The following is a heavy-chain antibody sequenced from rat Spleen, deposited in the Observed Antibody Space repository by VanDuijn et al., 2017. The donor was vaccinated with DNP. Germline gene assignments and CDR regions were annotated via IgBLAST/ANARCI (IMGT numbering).Heavy chain of an antibody. V-gene: IGHV5-7*01. J-gene: IGHJ3*01. CDR1: GLSLRSNS. CDR3: TRVAYNWFFH. CDR2: ISYEGSNT. Sequence: VQLKESGPGLVQPSQTLSLTCTVSGLSLRSNSASWVRQPPGKGLEWVASISYEGSNTYYGDSVKGRFTISRDNAKSTLYLQMDSLRSEDTATYYCTRVAYNWFFHWGQGTLVTVSS.